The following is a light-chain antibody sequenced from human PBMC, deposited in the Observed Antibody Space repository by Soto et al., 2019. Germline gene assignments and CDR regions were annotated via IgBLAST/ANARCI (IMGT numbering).Light chain of an antibody. V-gene: IGKV1-39*01. CDR1: QSISNY. J-gene: IGKJ4*01. CDR3: QQLALYPST. CDR2: AAT. Sequence: DIQMTQSPSSLSASVGDRVTITCRASQSISNYLNWYQQKPGKAPKLLIYAATSLQSGVPSRFSGSGSGTEFTLTLSSLQPEDFATYYCQQLALYPSTFGGGTKVDIK.